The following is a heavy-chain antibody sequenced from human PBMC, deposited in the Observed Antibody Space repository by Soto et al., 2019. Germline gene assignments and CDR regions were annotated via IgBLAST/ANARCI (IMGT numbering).Heavy chain of an antibody. Sequence: QVQLQESGPGLVKPSQTLSLTCTVSGGSISSGGYYWSWIRQHPGKGLEWIGYIYHSGTTYYNPSLKRPVTTAVDTSKNPFSLKLTPVTAADTAVYSCARVSGDPLLGGFDPWGQGTLVTVSS. CDR1: GGSISSGGYY. CDR2: IYHSGTT. D-gene: IGHD2-2*01. CDR3: ARVSGDPLLGGFDP. V-gene: IGHV4-31*01. J-gene: IGHJ5*02.